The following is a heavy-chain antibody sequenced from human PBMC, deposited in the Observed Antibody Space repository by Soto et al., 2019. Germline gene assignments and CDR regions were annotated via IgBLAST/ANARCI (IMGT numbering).Heavy chain of an antibody. CDR2: IRGFSPYT. Sequence: LRLSCISSGFTFRTYTMNWVRQAPGKGLEWVSGIRGFSPYTFYAEPVKGRFTISRDNAKNSLYLQMNSLRAEDTAVYYCARNESSNFYGMDVWGQGTTVTVSS. CDR3: ARNESSNFYGMDV. J-gene: IGHJ6*02. D-gene: IGHD6-6*01. CDR1: GFTFRTYT. V-gene: IGHV3-21*01.